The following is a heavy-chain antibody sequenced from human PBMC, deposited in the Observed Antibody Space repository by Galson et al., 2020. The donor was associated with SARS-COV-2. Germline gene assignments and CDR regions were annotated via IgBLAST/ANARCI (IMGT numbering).Heavy chain of an antibody. Sequence: SGPTLVKPTQTLTLTCSVSGISLSTTSVAVGWIRQPPGKALEWLALIYWDDDKRYSPSLKDRLTITKDTSKNQVVLTMTTVDPVDTATYYCARYRLTYFDYWGQGTLVTVSS. V-gene: IGHV2-5*02. CDR1: GISLSTTSVA. D-gene: IGHD5-12*01. J-gene: IGHJ4*02. CDR3: ARYRLTYFDY. CDR2: IYWDDDK.